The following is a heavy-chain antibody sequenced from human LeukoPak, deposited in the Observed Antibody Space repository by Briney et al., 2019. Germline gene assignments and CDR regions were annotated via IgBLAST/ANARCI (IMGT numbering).Heavy chain of an antibody. CDR2: IHPNSGGT. CDR3: AKTPDTASYYYYYYMDV. V-gene: IGHV1-2*02. Sequence: ASVKVSCKASGYTFTGYYMHWVRQAPGQGLEWMGWIHPNSGGTNYAQKFQGRVTMTRDKSISTAYMELSRLRSDDTAVYYCAKTPDTASYYYYYYMDVWGKGTTVTVSS. CDR1: GYTFTGYY. D-gene: IGHD5-18*01. J-gene: IGHJ6*03.